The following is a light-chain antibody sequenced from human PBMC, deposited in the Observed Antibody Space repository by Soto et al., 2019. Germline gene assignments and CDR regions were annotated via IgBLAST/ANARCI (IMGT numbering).Light chain of an antibody. V-gene: IGLV1-40*01. CDR3: QSYDNSLSAYV. J-gene: IGLJ1*01. CDR1: SSNIGAGYD. CDR2: GNS. Sequence: QSVLTQAPSMSGAPGQRVTISCTGSSSNIGAGYDVHWYQQLPGTAPKLLIYGNSNRPSGVSDRFSGSESATSASLAITGLQAEDEADYYCQSYDNSLSAYVFGTGTKLTVL.